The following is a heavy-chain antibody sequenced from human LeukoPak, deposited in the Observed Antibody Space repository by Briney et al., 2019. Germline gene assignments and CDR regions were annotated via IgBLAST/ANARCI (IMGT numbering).Heavy chain of an antibody. CDR1: GGSISGSSYY. CDR2: IYYSGST. D-gene: IGHD3-3*01. J-gene: IGHJ4*02. CDR3: ARWPQSDFDY. Sequence: PSETLSLTCTVSGGSISGSSYYWGWIRQPPGKGLEWIGSIYYSGSTYYNPSLKSRVTISVDTSKNQFSLKLSSVTAADTAVYYCARWPQSDFDYWGQGTLATVSS. V-gene: IGHV4-39*01.